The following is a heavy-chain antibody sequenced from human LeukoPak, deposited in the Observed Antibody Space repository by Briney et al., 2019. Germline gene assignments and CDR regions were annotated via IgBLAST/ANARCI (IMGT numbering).Heavy chain of an antibody. J-gene: IGHJ3*02. CDR1: GYTFTSYY. D-gene: IGHD1-1*01. CDR2: INPSGGST. Sequence: ASVKVPCKASGYTFTSYYMHWVRQAPGQGLEWMGIINPSGGSTSYAQKFQGRVTMTRDTSTSTVYMELSSLRSEDTAVYYCARGRLLSWYNWNVVDAFDIWGQGTMVTVSS. CDR3: ARGRLLSWYNWNVVDAFDI. V-gene: IGHV1-46*03.